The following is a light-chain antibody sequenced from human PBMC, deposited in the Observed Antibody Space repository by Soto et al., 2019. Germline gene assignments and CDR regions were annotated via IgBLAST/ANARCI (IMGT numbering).Light chain of an antibody. CDR2: GAS. CDR3: QQYHKWPPIT. CDR1: QSVDGY. V-gene: IGKV3-15*01. Sequence: VLTQSPATLSLSPGERATLSCRASQSVDGYLAWYQQNPGQAPRLLIYGASTRATGVTARFRGGGSGTEFTLTISSLQSEDSAVYYCQQYHKWPPITFGQGTRLEI. J-gene: IGKJ5*01.